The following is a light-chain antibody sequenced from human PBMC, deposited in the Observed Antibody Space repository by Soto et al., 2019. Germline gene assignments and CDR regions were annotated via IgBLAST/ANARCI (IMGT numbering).Light chain of an antibody. CDR1: QSISSW. CDR2: DAS. CDR3: QQYNSYSVT. V-gene: IGKV1-5*01. J-gene: IGKJ2*01. Sequence: IQMTQSPSTLSASVGDRVTITCRASQSISSWLAWYQQKPGKAPKFLIYDASSLESGVPSRFSGSGSGTEFTLTISSLQPDDFATYYCQQYNSYSVTFGQGTKLEIK.